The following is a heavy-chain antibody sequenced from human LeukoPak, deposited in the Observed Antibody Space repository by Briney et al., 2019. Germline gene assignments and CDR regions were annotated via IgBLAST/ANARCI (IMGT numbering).Heavy chain of an antibody. D-gene: IGHD3-10*01. J-gene: IGHJ4*02. CDR1: GGSISSYY. V-gene: IGHV4-59*08. CDR3: ARLYGSGSYYFYDY. CDR2: IYYSGST. Sequence: PSETLSLTCTVSGGSISSYYWGWIRQPPGKGLEWIGYIYYSGSTNYNPSLKSRVTISVDTSKNQFSLKLSSATAADTAVYYCARLYGSGSYYFYDYWGQGTLVTVSS.